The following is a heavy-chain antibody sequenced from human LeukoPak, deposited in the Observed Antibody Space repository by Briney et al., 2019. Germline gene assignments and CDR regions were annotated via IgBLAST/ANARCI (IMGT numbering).Heavy chain of an antibody. D-gene: IGHD2/OR15-2a*01. CDR2: INTNTGNP. CDR1: GYTFTNYA. V-gene: IGHV7-4-1*02. Sequence: GASVKVSCKASGYTFTNYAMNWVRQAPGQGLEWMGWINTNTGNPTYAQGFTGRFVFSLDTSVSTAFLQISSLKAEDTAVYYCAREEYCDSSASTNFDYWGQGTLVTVSS. J-gene: IGHJ4*02. CDR3: AREEYCDSSASTNFDY.